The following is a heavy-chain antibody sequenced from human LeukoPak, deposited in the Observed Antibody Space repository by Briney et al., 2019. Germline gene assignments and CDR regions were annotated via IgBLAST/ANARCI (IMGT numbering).Heavy chain of an antibody. Sequence: PSETLSLTCTVSGVSISSSSYYWGWIRQPPGKGLEWIGSIYTSGSTNYNPSLKSRVTISVDTSKNQFSLKLSSVTAADTAVYYCARDHRLSGSGHWGQGTLVTVSS. J-gene: IGHJ4*02. CDR2: IYTSGST. V-gene: IGHV4-39*07. CDR1: GVSISSSSYY. CDR3: ARDHRLSGSGH. D-gene: IGHD3-10*01.